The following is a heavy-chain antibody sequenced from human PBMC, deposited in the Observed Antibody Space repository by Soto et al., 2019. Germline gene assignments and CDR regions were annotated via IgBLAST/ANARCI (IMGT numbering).Heavy chain of an antibody. Sequence: LRLSCAASGFTFSSYDMHWVRQATGKGLECVSAIGTAGDAYYPGSVKGRFTISRENAKNSLYLQMNSLRAGDTAVYYCARGYPGYYYGTDVWGQGTTVTV. CDR3: ARGYPGYYYGTDV. D-gene: IGHD5-18*01. J-gene: IGHJ6*02. V-gene: IGHV3-13*01. CDR1: GFTFSSYD. CDR2: IGTAGDA.